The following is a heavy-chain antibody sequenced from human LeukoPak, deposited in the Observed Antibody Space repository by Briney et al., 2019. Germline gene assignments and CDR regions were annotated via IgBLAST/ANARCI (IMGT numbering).Heavy chain of an antibody. Sequence: SETLSLTCTVSGGSIRSYYWSWIRQPAGKGLEWAGRIYTSGSTNYNPSLQNRVTMSVDTSENQFSLKLSSVTAADTAVYYCASTTYYYDSSGYYFLDYWGQGTLVTVSS. D-gene: IGHD3-22*01. CDR1: GGSIRSYY. CDR3: ASTTYYYDSSGYYFLDY. J-gene: IGHJ4*02. CDR2: IYTSGST. V-gene: IGHV4-4*07.